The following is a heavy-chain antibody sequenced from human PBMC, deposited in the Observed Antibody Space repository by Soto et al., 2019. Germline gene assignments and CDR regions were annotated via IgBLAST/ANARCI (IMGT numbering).Heavy chain of an antibody. D-gene: IGHD2-2*01. J-gene: IGHJ4*02. CDR2: ISGSGGST. Sequence: GGSLRLSCAASGFTFSSYAMSWVRQAPGKGLEWVSAISGSGGSTYYADSVKGRFTISRDNSKNTLYLQMNSLRAEDTAVYYCAKGIFVPAATWALFYYWGKGTLVTVSS. CDR3: AKGIFVPAATWALFYY. V-gene: IGHV3-23*01. CDR1: GFTFSSYA.